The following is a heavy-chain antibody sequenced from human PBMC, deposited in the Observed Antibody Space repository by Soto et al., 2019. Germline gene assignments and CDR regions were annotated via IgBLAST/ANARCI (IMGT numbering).Heavy chain of an antibody. CDR2: IIPILGIA. CDR1: GGTFSSYT. V-gene: IGHV1-69*04. CDR3: ARDPRGYSGYDGGNRFDP. J-gene: IGHJ5*02. D-gene: IGHD5-12*01. Sequence: GASVKVSCKASGGTFSSYTIRWVRQAPGQGLEWMGRIIPILGIANYAQKFQGRVTITADKSTSTAYMELSSLRSEDTAVYYCARDPRGYSGYDGGNRFDPWGQGTLVTAPQ.